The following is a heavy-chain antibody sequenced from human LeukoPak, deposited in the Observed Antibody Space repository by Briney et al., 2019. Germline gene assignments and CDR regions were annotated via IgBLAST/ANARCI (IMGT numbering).Heavy chain of an antibody. CDR1: GGTFSSYA. V-gene: IGHV1-69*05. CDR2: IIPIFGTA. Sequence: GASVKVSCKASGGTFSSYAISWVRQAPGQGLEWMGGIIPIFGTANYAQKFQGRVTITTDESTSTAYMELSSLRSEDTAVYYCARTYSGYGEPFDPWGQGTLVTVSS. J-gene: IGHJ5*02. D-gene: IGHD5-12*01. CDR3: ARTYSGYGEPFDP.